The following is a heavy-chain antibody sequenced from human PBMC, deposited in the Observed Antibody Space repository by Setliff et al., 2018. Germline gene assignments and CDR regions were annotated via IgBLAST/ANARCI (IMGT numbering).Heavy chain of an antibody. CDR1: GYTFSAYY. CDR2: INPHSGGT. CDR3: ARATRDSGGWYYEYNWYDP. J-gene: IGHJ5*02. D-gene: IGHD6-19*01. Sequence: ASVKVSCKASGYTFSAYYIHWVRQAPGQGLEWMGWINPHSGGTNFPQTFQGRVTMTRDTSINTAYMELSTLTSDDTAVYFCARATRDSGGWYYEYNWYDPWGQGTRVTVSS. V-gene: IGHV1-2*02.